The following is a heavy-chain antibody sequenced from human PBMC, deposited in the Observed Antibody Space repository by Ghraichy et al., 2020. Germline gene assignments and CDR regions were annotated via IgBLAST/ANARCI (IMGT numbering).Heavy chain of an antibody. J-gene: IGHJ6*02. V-gene: IGHV4-59*01. CDR1: GGSINNYY. Sequence: SETLSLTCTVSGGSINNYYWSWIRQPPGKGLEWIGFIYYSGGANYNPSRKSRATISVDASMTQFSLRLSSVTAAATAVYYCARVRAVFGPGGMDFWGQGTTATVSS. D-gene: IGHD3-3*01. CDR2: IYYSGGA. CDR3: ARVRAVFGPGGMDF.